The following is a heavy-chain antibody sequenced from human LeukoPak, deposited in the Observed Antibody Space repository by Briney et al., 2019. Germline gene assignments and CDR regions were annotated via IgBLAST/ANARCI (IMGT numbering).Heavy chain of an antibody. Sequence: GGSLRLPCAASGFTFNSYSMHWVRQAPGKGLEWVAVISYDGSNKYYADSVKGRFTISRDNSKNTLYLQMNSLRAEDTAVYYCARDQILAAAGTGWFDPWGQGTLVTVSS. CDR2: ISYDGSNK. CDR3: ARDQILAAAGTGWFDP. V-gene: IGHV3-30-3*01. CDR1: GFTFNSYS. D-gene: IGHD6-13*01. J-gene: IGHJ5*02.